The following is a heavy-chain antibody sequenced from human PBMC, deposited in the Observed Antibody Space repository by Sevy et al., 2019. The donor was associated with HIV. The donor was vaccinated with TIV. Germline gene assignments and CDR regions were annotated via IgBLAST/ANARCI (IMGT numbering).Heavy chain of an antibody. D-gene: IGHD3-22*01. V-gene: IGHV3-23*01. CDR1: GFTFSSYA. J-gene: IGHJ6*03. CDR3: AKDYYDSTGYYYARYYYYMDV. Sequence: GGSLRLSCAASGFTFSSYAMSWVRLAPGKGLEWVSDLSGSGGSTDYADSVKGRFTISRDNSKNTLYLQMNSLRAEDTAVYYCAKDYYDSTGYYYARYYYYMDVWGKGTTVTVSS. CDR2: LSGSGGST.